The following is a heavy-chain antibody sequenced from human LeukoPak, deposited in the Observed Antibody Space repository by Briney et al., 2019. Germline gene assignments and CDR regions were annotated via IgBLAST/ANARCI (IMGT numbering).Heavy chain of an antibody. CDR3: ARDRDYEGYGMDV. J-gene: IGHJ6*02. Sequence: PSETLSLTCTVSGGSFSGYYWSWIRQPPGKGLEWIAYIYSSGSTKYSPSLKSRVTISVDTSKKQFSLKLSSVTAADTAMYYCARDRDYEGYGMDVWGQGTTVTVSS. CDR1: GGSFSGYY. CDR2: IYSSGST. V-gene: IGHV4-59*01. D-gene: IGHD4-17*01.